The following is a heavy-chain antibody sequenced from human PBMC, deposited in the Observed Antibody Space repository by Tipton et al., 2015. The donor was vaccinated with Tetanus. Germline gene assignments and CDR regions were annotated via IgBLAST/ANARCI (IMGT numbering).Heavy chain of an antibody. J-gene: IGHJ3*02. CDR3: ASLIVGVNNLPDAFDI. D-gene: IGHD1-26*01. CDR1: GFTFSTYS. CDR2: IHSSSSYI. V-gene: IGHV3-21*01. Sequence: GSLRLSCAASGFTFSTYSMNWVRQAPGKGLEWVSSIHSSSSYIYYADSVRGRFTISRDNARKSLYLQINSLRAEDTAVCYCASLIVGVNNLPDAFDIWGQGTMVTVSS.